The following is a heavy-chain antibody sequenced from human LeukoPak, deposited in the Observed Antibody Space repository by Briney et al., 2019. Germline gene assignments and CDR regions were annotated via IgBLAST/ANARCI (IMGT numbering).Heavy chain of an antibody. CDR1: GYTFRAYA. Sequence: GASVKVSCKASGYTFRAYAIHWVRQAPGQRFEWMGWIDADNGDTRYSQRFQGRVTITRDTSASTVYMELSSLRSEGTAVYYCARGSTSDWLLDHWGQETLVTISS. V-gene: IGHV1-3*01. CDR3: ARGSTSDWLLDH. D-gene: IGHD6-19*01. CDR2: IDADNGDT. J-gene: IGHJ4*02.